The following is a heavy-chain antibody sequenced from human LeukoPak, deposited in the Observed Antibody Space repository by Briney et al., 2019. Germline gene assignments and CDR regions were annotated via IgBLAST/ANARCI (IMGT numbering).Heavy chain of an antibody. Sequence: GGSLRLSCAASGFTFSSHAMHWVRQAPGKGLEWVAVISYDGSNKYYADSVKGRFTISRDNSKNTLYLQMNSLRAEDTAVYYCARELDCSGGSCYGFRGAFDIWGQGTMVTVSS. CDR1: GFTFSSHA. J-gene: IGHJ3*02. CDR2: ISYDGSNK. D-gene: IGHD2-15*01. CDR3: ARELDCSGGSCYGFRGAFDI. V-gene: IGHV3-30*04.